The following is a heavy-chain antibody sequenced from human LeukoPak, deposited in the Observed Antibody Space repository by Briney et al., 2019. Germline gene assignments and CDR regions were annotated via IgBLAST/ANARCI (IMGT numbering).Heavy chain of an antibody. CDR1: GGSISNSF. D-gene: IGHD1-26*01. CDR2: FHDSEST. Sequence: SETLSLTCTVSGGSISNSFWSWIRQPPGKGLEWIGFFHDSESTNYNPSLKSRVSISLDTSKNQVSLWLSSVTAADTAVYYCARGDASGRPGIGFDFWGQGTLVTVSS. J-gene: IGHJ4*02. CDR3: ARGDASGRPGIGFDF. V-gene: IGHV4-59*01.